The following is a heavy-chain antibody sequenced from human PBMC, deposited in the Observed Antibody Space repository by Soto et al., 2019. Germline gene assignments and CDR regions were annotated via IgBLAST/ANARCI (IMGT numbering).Heavy chain of an antibody. CDR2: ISGTGENT. D-gene: IGHD1-7*01. CDR1: GFTFNRYG. CDR3: VKLRLELLYLDS. J-gene: IGHJ4*02. Sequence: QPGGSLRLSCAASGFTFNRYGMSWVHQAPGKGLEWVSAISGTGENTYYADSVKGRFTISRDSSNNTLYLQMNSLRADDTALYYCVKLRLELLYLDSWGLGALVTVSS. V-gene: IGHV3-23*01.